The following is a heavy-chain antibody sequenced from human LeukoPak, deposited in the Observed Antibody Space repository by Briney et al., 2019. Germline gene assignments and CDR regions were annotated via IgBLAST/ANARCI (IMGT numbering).Heavy chain of an antibody. CDR3: AREGYCSSTSCPRRSRYFDY. Sequence: GASVKVSCKASGGTFSCYAISWVRQAPGQGLGWMGGIIPIFGTANYAQKFQGRVTITADKSTSTAYMELSSLRSEDTAVYYCAREGYCSSTSCPRRSRYFDYWGQGTLVTVSS. D-gene: IGHD2-2*01. CDR1: GGTFSCYA. J-gene: IGHJ4*02. V-gene: IGHV1-69*06. CDR2: IIPIFGTA.